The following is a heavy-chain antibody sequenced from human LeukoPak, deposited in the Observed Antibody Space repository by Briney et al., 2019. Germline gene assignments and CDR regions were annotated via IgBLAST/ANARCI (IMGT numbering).Heavy chain of an antibody. D-gene: IGHD3-9*01. CDR1: GFTFSNYA. CDR2: ITGSGGNT. J-gene: IGHJ4*02. Sequence: GGSLRLSCAGSGFTFSNYAMSWVRQPPGKGLEGVSAITGSGGNTYYADSVKGRFTISRDNSKNTVFLQMNSLRAEDTAVYYCSKWGDYDVLTGYYVSDYWGQGTLVTVSS. CDR3: SKWGDYDVLTGYYVSDY. V-gene: IGHV3-23*01.